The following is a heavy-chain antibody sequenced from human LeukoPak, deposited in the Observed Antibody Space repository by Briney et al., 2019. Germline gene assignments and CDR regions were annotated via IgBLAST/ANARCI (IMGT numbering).Heavy chain of an antibody. V-gene: IGHV4-59*01. J-gene: IGHJ6*03. CDR2: IYDSGST. CDR1: GDSINSDY. D-gene: IGHD5-18*01. CDR3: ARTTEGGYTYDYFYYYYMDV. Sequence: PSETLSLTCTVSGDSINSDYWSWIRQPPGKGLEWIGYIYDSGSTNYNPSLKSRVTISVDTSKNQFSLKLSSVTAADTAVYYCARTTEGGYTYDYFYYYYMDVWGKGTTVTISS.